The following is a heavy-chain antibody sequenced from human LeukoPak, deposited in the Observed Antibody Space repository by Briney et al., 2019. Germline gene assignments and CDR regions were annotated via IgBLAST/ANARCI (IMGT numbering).Heavy chain of an antibody. V-gene: IGHV4-61*02. D-gene: IGHD4-23*01. Sequence: SETLSLTCTVSGGSISSGSYYWSWIRQPAGKGLECIVRIYTSGSTNYNPSLKSRVTISVDTSKNQFSLKLSSVPAADTAVYYCARDGKNYGGKRMGAFDIWGQGTMVTVSS. CDR2: IYTSGST. CDR1: GGSISSGSYY. J-gene: IGHJ3*02. CDR3: ARDGKNYGGKRMGAFDI.